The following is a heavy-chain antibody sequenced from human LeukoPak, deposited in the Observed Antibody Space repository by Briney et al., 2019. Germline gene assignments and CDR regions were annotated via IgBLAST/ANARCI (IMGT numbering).Heavy chain of an antibody. V-gene: IGHV3-20*04. CDR3: ARTDGGVYDY. CDR2: INWNGGST. CDR1: GLTFDDYG. Sequence: GGSLRLSCAACGLTFDDYGMSWVRQAPGKGLEWVSGINWNGGSTGYADSVKGRFTISRDNAKNSLYLQRNSLRAEDTALYYCARTDGGVYDYWGQGTLVTVSS. J-gene: IGHJ4*02.